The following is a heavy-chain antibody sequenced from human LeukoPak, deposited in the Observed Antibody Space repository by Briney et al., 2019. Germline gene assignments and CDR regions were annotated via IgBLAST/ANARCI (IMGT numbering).Heavy chain of an antibody. Sequence: ASVKVSCKASGYTFTSYAMHWVRQAPGQRLEWMGWINAGNGNTKYSQKFQGRVTITRDTSASTAYMELSSLRSEDTAVYYCARKPSKTTVTPDFDYWGQGTLVTVSS. J-gene: IGHJ4*02. CDR1: GYTFTSYA. V-gene: IGHV1-3*01. CDR2: INAGNGNT. CDR3: ARKPSKTTVTPDFDY. D-gene: IGHD4-17*01.